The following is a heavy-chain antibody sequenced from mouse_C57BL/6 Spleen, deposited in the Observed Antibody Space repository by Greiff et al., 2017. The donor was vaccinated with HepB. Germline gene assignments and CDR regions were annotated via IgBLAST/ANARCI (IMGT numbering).Heavy chain of an antibody. CDR2: IRNKANGYTT. CDR1: GFTFTDYY. Sequence: EVHLVESGGGLVQPGGSLSLSCAASGFTFTDYYMSWVRQPPGKALEWLGFIRNKANGYTTEYSASVKGRFTISRDNSQSILYLQMNALRAEDSATYYCARSFSYYYGSSFAYWGQGTLVTVSA. CDR3: ARSFSYYYGSSFAY. V-gene: IGHV7-3*01. J-gene: IGHJ3*01. D-gene: IGHD1-1*01.